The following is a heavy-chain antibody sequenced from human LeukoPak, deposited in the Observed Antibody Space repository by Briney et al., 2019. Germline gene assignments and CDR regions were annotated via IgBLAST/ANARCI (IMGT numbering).Heavy chain of an antibody. CDR3: AKDQKGSGYYSYYFDY. V-gene: IGHV3-23*01. J-gene: IGHJ4*02. CDR1: GFTFGTYA. D-gene: IGHD3-22*01. CDR2: ISGSGGST. Sequence: GGSLRLSCAASGFTFGTYAMSWVRQAPGKGLEWVSAISGSGGSTYYADSVKGRFTISRDNSKNTLYLQMNSLRAEDTAVYYCAKDQKGSGYYSYYFDYWGQGTLVTVSS.